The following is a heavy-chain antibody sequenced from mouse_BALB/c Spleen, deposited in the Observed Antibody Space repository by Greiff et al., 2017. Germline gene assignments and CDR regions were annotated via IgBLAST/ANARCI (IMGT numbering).Heavy chain of an antibody. CDR3: AREYGNYEFAY. D-gene: IGHD2-10*02. CDR2: INPYNDGT. CDR1: GYTFTSYV. Sequence: VQLQQSGPELVKPGASVKMSCKASGYTFTSYVMHWVKQKPGQGLEWIGYINPYNDGTKYNEKFKGKATLTSDKSSSTAYMELSSLTSEDSAVYYCAREYGNYEFAYWGQGTLVTVSA. V-gene: IGHV1-14*01. J-gene: IGHJ3*01.